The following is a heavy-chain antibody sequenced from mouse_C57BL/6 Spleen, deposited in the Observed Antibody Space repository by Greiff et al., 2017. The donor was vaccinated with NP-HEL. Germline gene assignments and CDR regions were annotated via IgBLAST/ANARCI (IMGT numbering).Heavy chain of an antibody. D-gene: IGHD6-1*01. CDR1: GFTFSDYG. J-gene: IGHJ2*01. V-gene: IGHV5-17*01. Sequence: DVQLVESGGGLVKPGGSLKLSCAASGFTFSDYGMHWVRQAPEKGLEWVAYISSGSSTIYYADKVKGRFTISRDNAKNTLFLQMASLRSEYTAMYYCAREAWTDYWGQGTTLTVAS. CDR3: AREAWTDY. CDR2: ISSGSSTI.